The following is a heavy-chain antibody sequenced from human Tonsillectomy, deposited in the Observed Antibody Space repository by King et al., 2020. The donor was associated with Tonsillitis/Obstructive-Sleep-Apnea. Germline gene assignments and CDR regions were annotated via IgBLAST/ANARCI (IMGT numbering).Heavy chain of an antibody. Sequence: QLVESGGGLVLPGRSLRLSCAASGFIFDDYVIHWVRQSPGKGLEWVSGISWNSGDMGYADSVKGRFTISRDNAKSSLYLQMNSLKVEDTAFYYCAKDKGYGDYRYFDSWGQGTLVTVSS. V-gene: IGHV3-9*01. J-gene: IGHJ4*02. CDR3: AKDKGYGDYRYFDS. CDR2: ISWNSGDM. CDR1: GFIFDDYV. D-gene: IGHD4-17*01.